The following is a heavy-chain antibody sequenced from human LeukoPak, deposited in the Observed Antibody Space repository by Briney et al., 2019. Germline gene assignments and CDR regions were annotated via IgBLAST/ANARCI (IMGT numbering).Heavy chain of an antibody. J-gene: IGHJ1*01. CDR3: ARPACSSTSCYLYFQR. CDR1: GYSFTCYW. D-gene: IGHD2-2*01. V-gene: IGHV5-51*01. Sequence: GESLKISCKASGYSFTCYWIGWVRQMPGKGLEWMAIIYPANSDTRYSPSFQGQVTISADKSISTAYLQWSSLKASDTAMYYCARPACSSTSCYLYFQRWGQGTLVTVSS. CDR2: IYPANSDT.